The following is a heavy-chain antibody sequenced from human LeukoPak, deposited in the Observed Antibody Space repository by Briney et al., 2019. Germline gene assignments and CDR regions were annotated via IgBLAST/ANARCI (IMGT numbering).Heavy chain of an antibody. CDR3: AARGYCSGTSCLLEY. CDR2: INSDGSSR. V-gene: IGHV3-74*01. Sequence: GGSLRLSCAASGFTFSSYWMHWVRQVPGKGLEWVSRINSDGSSRNYADSVKGRFTISRDNAKNTLYVQMNSLRVEDAAVYYCAARGYCSGTSCLLEYWGQGSLVTVSS. D-gene: IGHD2-2*01. J-gene: IGHJ4*02. CDR1: GFTFSSYW.